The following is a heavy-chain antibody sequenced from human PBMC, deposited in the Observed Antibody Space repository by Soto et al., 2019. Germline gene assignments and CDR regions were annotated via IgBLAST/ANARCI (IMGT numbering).Heavy chain of an antibody. CDR1: GGSITNYY. Sequence: QVQLQESGPGLVKPSETLSLTCTVSGGSITNYYCSWFRQPPGKGLEWIGYINYDGYSAYNLSLKRRGPLVMGPSKTQFFLMLEFVTATDTAVDYCARHGFGPLHGLVDVWGQGTTVIVSS. CDR2: INYDGYS. V-gene: IGHV4-59*08. CDR3: ARHGFGPLHGLVDV. J-gene: IGHJ6*02. D-gene: IGHD3-10*01.